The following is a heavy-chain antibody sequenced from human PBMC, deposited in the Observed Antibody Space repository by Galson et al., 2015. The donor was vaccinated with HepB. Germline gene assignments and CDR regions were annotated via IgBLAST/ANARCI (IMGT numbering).Heavy chain of an antibody. CDR2: ISGNNGYT. CDR1: GYMFPSHG. V-gene: IGHV1-18*04. CDR3: ARDGTYDSGSYSHEAFDI. Sequence: SVKVSCKASGYMFPSHGISWLRQAPGQGLEWMGWISGNNGYTNYAQKFQDRVTITRDINTSTAYMELRSLGSDDTAVYYCARDGTYDSGSYSHEAFDIWGPGTLVTVSS. D-gene: IGHD3-10*01. J-gene: IGHJ3*02.